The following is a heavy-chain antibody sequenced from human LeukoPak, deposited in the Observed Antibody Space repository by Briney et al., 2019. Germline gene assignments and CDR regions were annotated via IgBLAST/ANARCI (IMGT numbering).Heavy chain of an antibody. CDR3: AKARRTSGYYYYGMDV. CDR1: GFTLSSYA. V-gene: IGHV3-23*01. CDR2: ISGSGGST. J-gene: IGHJ6*02. D-gene: IGHD2-2*01. Sequence: PGGSLRLSCAASGFTLSSYAMSWVRQAPGEGLEWVSAISGSGGSTYYADSVKGRFTISRDNSKNTLYLQMNSLRAEDTAVYYCAKARRTSGYYYYGMDVWGQGTTVTVSS.